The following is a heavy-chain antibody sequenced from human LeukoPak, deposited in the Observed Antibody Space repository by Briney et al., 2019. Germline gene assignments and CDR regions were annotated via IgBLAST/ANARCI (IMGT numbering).Heavy chain of an antibody. Sequence: GGSLRLSCAASGFTVSSNYVSWVRQAPGKGLEWLSVFYSGGNTYHADSVKGRFTISRDNSKNTLYLQMNSLRAEDTAVYYYARDYYGSGRLDYWGQGTLVTVSS. J-gene: IGHJ4*02. D-gene: IGHD3-10*01. CDR3: ARDYYGSGRLDY. V-gene: IGHV3-53*01. CDR2: FYSGGNT. CDR1: GFTVSSNY.